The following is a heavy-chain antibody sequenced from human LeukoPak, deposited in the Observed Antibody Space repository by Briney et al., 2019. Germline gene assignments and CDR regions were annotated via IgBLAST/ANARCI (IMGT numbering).Heavy chain of an antibody. CDR2: ISSSGRTR. CDR1: GFTFSSYE. Sequence: GGSLRLSCAASGFTFSSYEMNWVRQAPGKGLEWLSHISSSGRTRYYADSVKGRFTISRDNARNSLYLQMNSLRAEDTAVYYCASPPDIVVIPAAITDYYYMAVWGKGTTVTVSS. D-gene: IGHD2-2*02. CDR3: ASPPDIVVIPAAITDYYYMAV. J-gene: IGHJ6*03. V-gene: IGHV3-48*03.